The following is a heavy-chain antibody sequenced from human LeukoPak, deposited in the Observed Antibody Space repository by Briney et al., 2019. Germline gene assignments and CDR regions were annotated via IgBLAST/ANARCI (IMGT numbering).Heavy chain of an antibody. CDR1: GFISGDHQ. CDR2: SRNKANANST. V-gene: IGHV3-72*01. J-gene: IGHJ4*02. D-gene: IGHD3-10*01. CDR3: TRIFYYGDSGYYSDH. Sequence: GGSLRLSCAVSGFISGDHQMDWVRQPPGKGLEWVGRSRNKANANSTVYAAPEKGRFSFSRDDPQNSLYLQMNSLKTDDTAVYYCTRIFYYGDSGYYSDHWGQGTLVTVSS.